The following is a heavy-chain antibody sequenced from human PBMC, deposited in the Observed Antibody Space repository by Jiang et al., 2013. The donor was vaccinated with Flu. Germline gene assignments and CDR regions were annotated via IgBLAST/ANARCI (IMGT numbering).Heavy chain of an antibody. CDR1: GYTFTSYG. J-gene: IGHJ6*02. D-gene: IGHD2-15*01. CDR3: ARYSRDYYYYGMDV. CDR2: ISAYNGNT. Sequence: GAEVKKSGASVKVSCKASGYTFTSYGISWVRQAPGQGLEWMGWISAYNGNTNYAQKLQGRVTMTTDTSTSTAYMELRSLRSDDTAVYYCARYSRDYYYYGMDVWGQGTTVTVSS. V-gene: IGHV1-18*01.